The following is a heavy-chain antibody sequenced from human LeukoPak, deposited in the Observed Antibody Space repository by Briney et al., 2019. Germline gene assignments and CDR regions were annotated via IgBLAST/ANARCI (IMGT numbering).Heavy chain of an antibody. CDR1: GFTFSSYA. J-gene: IGHJ4*02. CDR2: IRSNGGST. CDR3: ARRAGGYSHPYDY. V-gene: IGHV3-64*01. D-gene: IGHD4-23*01. Sequence: GGSLRLSCAASGFTFSSYAMHWVRQAPGKGLEYVSGIRSNGGSTYYANSVKGRFTISRDNSKNTLYLQMGSLRAEDTAVYYCARRAGGYSHPYDYWGQGTLVTVSS.